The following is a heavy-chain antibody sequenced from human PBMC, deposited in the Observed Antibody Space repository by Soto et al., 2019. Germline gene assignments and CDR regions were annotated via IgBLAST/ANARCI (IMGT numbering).Heavy chain of an antibody. J-gene: IGHJ6*02. V-gene: IGHV4-30-2*01. D-gene: IGHD3-10*01. CDR2: IYHSGST. CDR3: ARVHYGSGRNYYYGMDV. CDR1: GGSVISGGYS. Sequence: PLALTRPFPGGSVISGGYSWSWLRQPPGKGLEWIGYIYHSGSTYYNPSLKSRVTISVDRSKNQFSLKLSSVTAADTAVYYCARVHYGSGRNYYYGMDVWGQGTTVNVS.